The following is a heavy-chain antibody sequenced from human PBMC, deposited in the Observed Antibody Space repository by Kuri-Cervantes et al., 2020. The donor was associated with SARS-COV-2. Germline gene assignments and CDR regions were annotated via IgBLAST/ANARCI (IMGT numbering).Heavy chain of an antibody. J-gene: IGHJ4*02. V-gene: IGHV1-2*02. D-gene: IGHD3-3*01. CDR3: ARGGAYDFWSGYYYEGIPFDY. CDR1: GYTFTGYY. Sequence: ASVKVSCKASGYTFTGYYMHWVRQAPGQGLEWMGWINPNSGGTNYAQKFQGRVTMTRDTSISTAYMELSSLRSEDTAVYYCARGGAYDFWSGYYYEGIPFDYWGQGTPVTVSS. CDR2: INPNSGGT.